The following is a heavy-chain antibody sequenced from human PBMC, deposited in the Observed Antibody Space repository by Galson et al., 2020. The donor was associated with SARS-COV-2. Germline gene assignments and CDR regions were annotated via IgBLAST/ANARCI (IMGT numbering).Heavy chain of an antibody. CDR2: IRSKANNYAT. Sequence: GGSLRLSCAASGFTFSGSAMHWVRQASGKGLEWVGRIRSKANNYATAYAASVKGRFTISRDDSKNTAYLQMNSLKMEDTAVYYCTTGVTSYYYYGMDVWGQGTTVTVSS. J-gene: IGHJ6*02. CDR3: TTGVTSYYYYGMDV. V-gene: IGHV3-73*01. D-gene: IGHD3-10*01. CDR1: GFTFSGSA.